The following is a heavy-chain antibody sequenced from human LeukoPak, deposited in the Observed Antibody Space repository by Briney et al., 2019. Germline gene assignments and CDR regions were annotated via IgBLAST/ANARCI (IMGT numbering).Heavy chain of an antibody. Sequence: SETLSLTCTASGDSISTYYRSWIRQPPGKGLEWIGYIYYRVTSDYNPSLKSRVTMSVDMSTRQISLKLSSVTAADTAVYYCARAVGGDGSGSLWGPGTLVTVSS. CDR1: GDSISTYY. D-gene: IGHD3-10*01. V-gene: IGHV4-59*01. CDR2: IYYRVTS. J-gene: IGHJ4*02. CDR3: ARAVGGDGSGSL.